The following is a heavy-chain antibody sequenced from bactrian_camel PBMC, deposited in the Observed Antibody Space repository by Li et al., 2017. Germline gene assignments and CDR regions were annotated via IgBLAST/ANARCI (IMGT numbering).Heavy chain of an antibody. J-gene: IGHJ4*01. Sequence: QLVESGGGSVQAGGSLRLSCAASGYTHSDYCMGWFRQAPGTEREGVATLFTGGTSTYYADSVKGRFTISRDNAKNTLYLQLNSLTREDSACITVQERHNGLGTTNLPSTGARGPRSPSP. CDR1: GYTHSDYC. V-gene: IGHV3S1*01. D-gene: IGHD5*01. CDR3: QERHNGLGTTNLPST. CDR2: LFTGGTST.